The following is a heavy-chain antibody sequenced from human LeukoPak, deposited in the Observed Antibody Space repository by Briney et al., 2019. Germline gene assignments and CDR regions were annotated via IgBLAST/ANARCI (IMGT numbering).Heavy chain of an antibody. J-gene: IGHJ6*02. CDR1: GFTFSSYG. CDR3: ARDISPFDIVVVPAANWYYGMDV. Sequence: GSLRLSCAASGFTFSSYGMHWVRQAPGKGLEWVAVIWYDGSNKYYADSVKGRSTISRDNSKNTLYLQMNSLRAEDTAVYYCARDISPFDIVVVPAANWYYGMDVWGQGTTVTVSS. V-gene: IGHV3-33*01. D-gene: IGHD2-2*01. CDR2: IWYDGSNK.